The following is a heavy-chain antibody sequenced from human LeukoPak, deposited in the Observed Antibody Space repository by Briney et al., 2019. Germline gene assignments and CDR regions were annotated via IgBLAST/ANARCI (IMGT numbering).Heavy chain of an antibody. V-gene: IGHV3-48*03. D-gene: IGHD3-10*01. CDR3: AREGSGSYYFDY. Sequence: GGSLRLSCAASGFTFSSYEMNWVRQAPGKGLEWVSYISSSGSTIYYADSVKGRFTISRDNAKNSLYLQMNSLGAEDTAVYYCAREGSGSYYFDYWGQGTLVTVSS. CDR2: ISSSGSTI. CDR1: GFTFSSYE. J-gene: IGHJ4*02.